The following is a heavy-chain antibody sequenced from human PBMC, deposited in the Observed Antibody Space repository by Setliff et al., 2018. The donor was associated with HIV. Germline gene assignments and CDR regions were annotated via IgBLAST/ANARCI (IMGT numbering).Heavy chain of an antibody. Sequence: PGGSLRLSCAASGFTFSDAWMNWVRQAPGTGLEWVGRFKTDGGTTDYAAPVKGRFTISRDDSKTTLYLQMNSLKTEDTAMYYCATGGGRYLHEWAYWGQGTLVTVS. CDR1: GFTFSDAW. J-gene: IGHJ4*02. CDR2: FKTDGGTT. V-gene: IGHV3-15*01. D-gene: IGHD3-10*01. CDR3: ATGGGRYLHEWAY.